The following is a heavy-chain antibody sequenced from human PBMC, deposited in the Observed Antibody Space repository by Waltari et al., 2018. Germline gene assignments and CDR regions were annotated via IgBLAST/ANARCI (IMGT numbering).Heavy chain of an antibody. CDR3: AGSSNFGIYGLDV. CDR1: GGSISSYY. D-gene: IGHD3-3*01. V-gene: IGHV4-4*07. Sequence: QVQLQESGPGLVKPSETLSLICIVSGGSISSYYWNWIRQPAGKGLEWIGRIYTSGRTRYTPSLKSRGTMSVDTSKNHVSLRLSSVTAADTAVYYCAGSSNFGIYGLDVWGQGTTVIVSS. CDR2: IYTSGRT. J-gene: IGHJ6*02.